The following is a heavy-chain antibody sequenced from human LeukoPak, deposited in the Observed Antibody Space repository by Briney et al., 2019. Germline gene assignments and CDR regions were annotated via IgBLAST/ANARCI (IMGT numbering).Heavy chain of an antibody. D-gene: IGHD1-26*01. CDR2: IYYSGST. CDR1: GGSISSYY. CDR3: ARGVGAISWSPYTTILFDY. Sequence: PSETLSLTCTVSGGSISSYYWSWIRQPPGKGLEWIGYIYYSGSTNYNPSLKSRVTISVDTSKNQFSLKLSSVTAADTAVYYCARGVGAISWSPYTTILFDYWGQGTLVTVSS. V-gene: IGHV4-59*01. J-gene: IGHJ4*02.